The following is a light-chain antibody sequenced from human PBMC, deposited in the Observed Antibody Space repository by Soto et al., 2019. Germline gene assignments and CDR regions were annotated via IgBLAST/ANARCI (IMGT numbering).Light chain of an antibody. V-gene: IGLV1-40*01. CDR2: GNI. CDR3: QSYDSTLSARYG. J-gene: IGLJ1*01. Sequence: QSVLTQPPSVSGAPGQSVTISCTGSSSNIGAGYDVHWYQQRPGTAPKLLIFGNINRPSGVPDRFSGSKSGTSASLAITGLQAEDEGDYYCQSYDSTLSARYGLGNAIKVTGL. CDR1: SSNIGAGYD.